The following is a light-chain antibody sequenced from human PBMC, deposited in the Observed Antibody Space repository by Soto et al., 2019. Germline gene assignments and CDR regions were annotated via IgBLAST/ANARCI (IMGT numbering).Light chain of an antibody. Sequence: QSVLTQPPSVSGSPGQSVTISCTGTSSDVGKNDRVSWYQQPPGTAPKLIIYEVTNRPSGVPARFSGSKSGNTASLTISGLQAEDEADYYCSSYTSTSRYVFGAGTKVTVL. CDR1: SSDVGKNDR. V-gene: IGLV2-18*02. CDR3: SSYTSTSRYV. J-gene: IGLJ1*01. CDR2: EVT.